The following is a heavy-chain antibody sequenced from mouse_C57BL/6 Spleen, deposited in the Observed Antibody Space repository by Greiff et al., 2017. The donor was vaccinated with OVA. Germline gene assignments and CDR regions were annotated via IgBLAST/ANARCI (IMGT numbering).Heavy chain of an antibody. J-gene: IGHJ4*01. CDR2: INPNNGGT. D-gene: IGHD3-2*02. V-gene: IGHV1-26*01. CDR3: ARNSSGYPLYAMDY. CDR1: GYTFTDYY. Sequence: VQLQQSGPELVKPGASVKISCKASGYTFTDYYMHWVKQSHGKSLEWIGDINPNNGGTSYNQKFKGKATLTVDKSSSTAYMELRSLTSEDSAVYYCARNSSGYPLYAMDYWGQGTSVTVSS.